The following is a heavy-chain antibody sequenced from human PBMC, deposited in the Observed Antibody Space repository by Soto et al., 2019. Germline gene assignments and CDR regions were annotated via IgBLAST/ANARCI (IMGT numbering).Heavy chain of an antibody. J-gene: IGHJ4*02. CDR3: TTLMVRGVNIRYH. CDR2: IKSKTDGGTT. V-gene: IGHV3-15*07. Sequence: SLRLSCAASGFTFSSYSMNWVRQAPGKGLEWVGRIKSKTDGGTTDYAAPVKGRFTISRDDSKNTLYLQMNSLKTEDTAVYYCTTLMVRGVNIRYHWSQGTLVTVSS. D-gene: IGHD3-10*01. CDR1: GFTFSSYS.